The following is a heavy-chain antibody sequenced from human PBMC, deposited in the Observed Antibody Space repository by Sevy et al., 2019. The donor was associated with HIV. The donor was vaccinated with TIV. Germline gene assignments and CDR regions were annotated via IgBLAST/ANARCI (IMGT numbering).Heavy chain of an antibody. Sequence: GGSLRLSCAASGFTFSDYGKQWVRQAPGKGLEWVAVIWNDGSNKYYADSVKGRFTTSRDNSSNTLYLQMNSLRAEDTAVYYCARDVRGEGIRPGDLDYWGQGTLVTVSS. CDR3: ARDVRGEGIRPGDLDY. CDR1: GFTFSDYG. D-gene: IGHD3-10*02. J-gene: IGHJ4*02. CDR2: IWNDGSNK. V-gene: IGHV3-33*01.